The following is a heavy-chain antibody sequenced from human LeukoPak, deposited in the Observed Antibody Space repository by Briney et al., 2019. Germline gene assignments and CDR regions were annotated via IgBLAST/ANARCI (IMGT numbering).Heavy chain of an antibody. CDR1: GGSISSSSYY. CDR3: ARVRGIYGYILFYYYGMDV. V-gene: IGHV4-39*01. D-gene: IGHD5-18*01. J-gene: IGHJ6*02. CDR2: IYYSGST. Sequence: SETLSLTCTVSGGSISSSSYYWGWIRQPPGKGLEWIGSIYYSGSTYYNPSLKSRVTISVDTSKNQFSLKLSSVTAADTAVYYCARVRGIYGYILFYYYGMDVWGQGTTVTVSS.